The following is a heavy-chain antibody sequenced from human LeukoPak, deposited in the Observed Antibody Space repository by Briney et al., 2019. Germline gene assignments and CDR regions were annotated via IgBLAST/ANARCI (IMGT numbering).Heavy chain of an antibody. J-gene: IGHJ1*01. CDR2: FDPEDGET. CDR1: GYTLTELS. D-gene: IGHD6-13*01. Sequence: GASVKVSCKVSGYTLTELSMHWVRQAPGKGLEWMGGFDPEDGETIYAQKFQGRVTMTEHTSTDTAYMELSSLRSEDTAVYYCATDRGIAAETGDAEYFQHWGQGTLVTVSS. CDR3: ATDRGIAAETGDAEYFQH. V-gene: IGHV1-24*01.